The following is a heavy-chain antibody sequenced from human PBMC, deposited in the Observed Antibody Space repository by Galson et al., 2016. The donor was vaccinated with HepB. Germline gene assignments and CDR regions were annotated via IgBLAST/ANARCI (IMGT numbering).Heavy chain of an antibody. J-gene: IGHJ4*02. V-gene: IGHV1-2*06. CDR1: GYTFTSYG. CDR2: INPNSGDT. Sequence: SVKVSCKASGYTFTSYGITWVRQAPGQGLEWMGRINPNSGDTNYAQKFQGRVSMTRDSSISTAYMELTRLRSDDTAAYYCVRGKYYYDSSGYFAYWGQGTLVTISS. CDR3: VRGKYYYDSSGYFAY. D-gene: IGHD3-22*01.